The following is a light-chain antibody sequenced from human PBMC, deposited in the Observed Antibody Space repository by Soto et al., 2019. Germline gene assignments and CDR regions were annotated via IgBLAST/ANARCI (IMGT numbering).Light chain of an antibody. CDR1: QSVSRY. CDR2: DAS. Sequence: EIVLTQSPATLSLSPGESATLSCRASQSVSRYLAWYQQKPGQAPRLLIYDASNRATGIPARFSGSGSGTDFTLTISSLEPEDFAVYYCQQRSNWPPRITFGQGTRLEIK. CDR3: QQRSNWPPRIT. V-gene: IGKV3-11*01. J-gene: IGKJ5*01.